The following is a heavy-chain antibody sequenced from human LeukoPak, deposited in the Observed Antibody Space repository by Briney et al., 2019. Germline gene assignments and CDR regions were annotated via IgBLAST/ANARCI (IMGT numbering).Heavy chain of an antibody. CDR3: AGLLLVGATGGIWFDP. J-gene: IGHJ5*02. D-gene: IGHD1-26*01. CDR1: GYSISSGYY. Sequence: PSETLSLTCTVSGYSISSGYYWGWIRQPPGKGLEWIGSIYHSGSTYYNPSLKSRVTISVDKSKNQFSLKLSSVTAADTAVYYCAGLLLVGATGGIWFDPWGQGTLVTVSS. CDR2: IYHSGST. V-gene: IGHV4-38-2*02.